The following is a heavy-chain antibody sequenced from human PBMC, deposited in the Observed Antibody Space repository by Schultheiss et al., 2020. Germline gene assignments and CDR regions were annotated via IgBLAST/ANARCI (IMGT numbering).Heavy chain of an antibody. V-gene: IGHV4-59*12. CDR2: IYYTGST. CDR1: GGSISSYY. J-gene: IGHJ5*02. Sequence: SETLSLTCTVSGGSISSYYWGWIRQPPGKGLEWIGNIYYTGSTNYNPSLKSRVTISVDTSKNQFSLKLSSVTAADTAVYYCARVEEREVRGNWFDPWGQGTRVNGYS. D-gene: IGHD3-10*01. CDR3: ARVEEREVRGNWFDP.